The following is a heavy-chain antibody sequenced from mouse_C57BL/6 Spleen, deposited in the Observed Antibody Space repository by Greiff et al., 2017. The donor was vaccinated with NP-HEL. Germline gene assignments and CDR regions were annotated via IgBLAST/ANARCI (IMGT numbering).Heavy chain of an antibody. V-gene: IGHV1-59*01. CDR1: GYTFTSYW. D-gene: IGHD2-2*01. Sequence: QVQLKQPGAELVRPGTSVKLSCKASGYTFTSYWMHWVKQRPGQGLEWIGVIDPSDSYTNYNQKFKGKATLTVDTSSSTAYMQLSSLTSEDSAVYYCARLYGYDVRAMDYWGQGTSVTVSS. CDR2: IDPSDSYT. J-gene: IGHJ4*01. CDR3: ARLYGYDVRAMDY.